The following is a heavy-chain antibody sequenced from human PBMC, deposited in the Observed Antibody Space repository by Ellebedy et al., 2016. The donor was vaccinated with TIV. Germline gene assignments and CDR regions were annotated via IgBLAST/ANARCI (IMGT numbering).Heavy chain of an antibody. V-gene: IGHV4-39*01. CDR1: GGSISSSSYY. CDR2: IYYSGST. J-gene: IGHJ4*02. CDR3: ARRNTYYYGADY. D-gene: IGHD3-10*01. Sequence: MPSETLSLTCTVPGGSISSSSYYWGWIRQPPGQGLEWIGSIYYSGSTYYNPSLKSRVTISVDTSKNQFSLKLSSVTATDTAVYYCARRNTYYYGADYWGQGTLVTVSS.